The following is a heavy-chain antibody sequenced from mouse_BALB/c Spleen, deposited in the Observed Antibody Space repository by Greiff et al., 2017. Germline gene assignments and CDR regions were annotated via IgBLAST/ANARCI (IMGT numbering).Heavy chain of an antibody. CDR2: IWGDGST. J-gene: IGHJ4*01. V-gene: IGHV2-6-7*01. Sequence: VQVVESGPGLVAPSQSLSITCTVSGFSLTGYGVNWVRQPPGKGLEWLGMIWGDGSTDYNSALKSRLSISKDNSKSQVFLKMNSLQTDDTARYYCARGSYYGSSLYYAMDYWGQGTSVTVSS. CDR1: GFSLTGYG. CDR3: ARGSYYGSSLYYAMDY. D-gene: IGHD1-1*01.